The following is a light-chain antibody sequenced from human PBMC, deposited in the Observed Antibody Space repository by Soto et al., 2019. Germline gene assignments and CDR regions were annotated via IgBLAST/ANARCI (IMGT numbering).Light chain of an antibody. CDR3: SSYAGSNNV. V-gene: IGLV2-8*01. J-gene: IGLJ1*01. Sequence: QSVLTQPPSASGSPGQSVTISFTGTSSDVGGYNYVSWYQQHPGKAPKLMIYEVSKRPSGVPDRFSGSKSGNTAPLTVSGLQAEDEADYYCSSYAGSNNVFGTGTKVTVL. CDR2: EVS. CDR1: SSDVGGYNY.